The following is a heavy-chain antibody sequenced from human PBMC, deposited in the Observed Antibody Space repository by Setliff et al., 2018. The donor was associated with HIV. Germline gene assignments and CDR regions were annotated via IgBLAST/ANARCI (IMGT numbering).Heavy chain of an antibody. Sequence: SETLSLTCTVSDSGTYYWSWIRQPAGKGLEWIGRIYTSGSTNYNPSLKSRVTMSVDTSKNQFSLKLSSVTAADTAVYYCARDLGSEQWLPDAFDICGQGTMVTVSS. J-gene: IGHJ3*02. CDR1: DSGTYY. CDR2: IYTSGST. CDR3: ARDLGSEQWLPDAFDI. V-gene: IGHV4-4*07. D-gene: IGHD6-19*01.